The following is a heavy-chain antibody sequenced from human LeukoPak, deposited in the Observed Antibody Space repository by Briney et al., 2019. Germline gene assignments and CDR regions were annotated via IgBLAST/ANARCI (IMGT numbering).Heavy chain of an antibody. V-gene: IGHV1-69*05. Sequence: ASVKVSCKASGYTFTSYGISWVRQAPGQGLEWMGGIIPIFGTANYAQKFQGRVTITTDESTSTAYMELSSLRSEDTAVYYCARSAKLRVVSYFDYWGQGTLVTVSS. CDR1: GYTFTSYG. CDR3: ARSAKLRVVSYFDY. CDR2: IIPIFGTA. D-gene: IGHD1-7*01. J-gene: IGHJ4*02.